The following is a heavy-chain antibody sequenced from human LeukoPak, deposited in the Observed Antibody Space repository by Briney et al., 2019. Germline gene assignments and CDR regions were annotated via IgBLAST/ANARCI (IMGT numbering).Heavy chain of an antibody. CDR3: AREGTAGTNLNWFDP. CDR1: GGSIGSYY. J-gene: IGHJ5*02. Sequence: SETLSLTCTVSGGSIGSYYWSWIRQPPGKGLDWIGYISYSGSTNFNPSLKSRVTISVDTSKNQFSLKLSSVTAADTAVYYCAREGTAGTNLNWFDPWGQGTLVTVSS. D-gene: IGHD1-1*01. V-gene: IGHV4-59*01. CDR2: ISYSGST.